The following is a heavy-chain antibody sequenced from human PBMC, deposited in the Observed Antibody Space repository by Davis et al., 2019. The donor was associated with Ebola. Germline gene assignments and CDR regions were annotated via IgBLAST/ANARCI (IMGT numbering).Heavy chain of an antibody. Sequence: PSETLSLTCDLYGGSFSGYYWSWIRQPPGKGLEWIGEINHSGSTNYNPSPQSRVTISVDTSKNQFSLTLSSVTAADTAVYYCARGGYCRGGSCYGNWFDPWGQGTLVTVSS. CDR1: GGSFSGYY. CDR3: ARGGYCRGGSCYGNWFDP. V-gene: IGHV4-34*01. J-gene: IGHJ5*02. CDR2: INHSGST. D-gene: IGHD2-15*01.